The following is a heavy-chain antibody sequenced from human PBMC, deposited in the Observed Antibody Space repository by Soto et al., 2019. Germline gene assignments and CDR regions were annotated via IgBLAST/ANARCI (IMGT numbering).Heavy chain of an antibody. CDR1: GNTFTNFG. J-gene: IGHJ5*02. CDR2: ISAYTDDP. CDR3: ARVIPGAEAWFDP. D-gene: IGHD2-2*01. V-gene: IGHV1-18*01. Sequence: ASVKVSCKASGNTFTNFGVTWVRQAPGQGLEWMGWISAYTDDPNYAQKFQGRVTMTIDTSTGTAYLDLRSLTSDDTAVYYCARVIPGAEAWFDPWGQGTLVTVSS.